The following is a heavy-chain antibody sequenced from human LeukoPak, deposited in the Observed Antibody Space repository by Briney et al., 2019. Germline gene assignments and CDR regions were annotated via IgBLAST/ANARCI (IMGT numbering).Heavy chain of an antibody. J-gene: IGHJ4*02. CDR2: TYDSGSS. Sequence: SETLSLTCAVSGGSMRNYYWSWIRHPAGKGLEWIGYTYDSGSSSYNPSLRSRVSISIDTSKNQFSLNLSSVTAADTAVYYCARGWASSWYYFDFWGQGTLVTVSS. CDR3: ARGWASSWYYFDF. CDR1: GGSMRNYY. V-gene: IGHV4-59*01. D-gene: IGHD2-2*01.